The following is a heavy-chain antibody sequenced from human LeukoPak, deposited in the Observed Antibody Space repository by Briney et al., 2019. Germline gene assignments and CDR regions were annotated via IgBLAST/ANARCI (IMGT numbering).Heavy chain of an antibody. Sequence: GGSLRLSCAASGFTFSSHSMNWVRQAPGKGLEWISYIDSSSSSIYYADSVKGRFTISRDNAKNSLYLQMNSLRDEDMAVYYCARDALGTNYETVAGYYFDYWGQGTLVTVSS. CDR3: ARDALGTNYETVAGYYFDY. CDR1: GFTFSSHS. J-gene: IGHJ4*02. V-gene: IGHV3-48*02. D-gene: IGHD6-19*01. CDR2: IDSSSSSI.